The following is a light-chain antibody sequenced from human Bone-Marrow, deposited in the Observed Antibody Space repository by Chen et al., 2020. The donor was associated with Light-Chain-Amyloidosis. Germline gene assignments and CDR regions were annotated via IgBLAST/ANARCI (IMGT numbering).Light chain of an antibody. V-gene: IGLV3-21*02. CDR2: DDS. CDR3: QVRDRGSDRLV. CDR1: NLGSTS. J-gene: IGLJ3*02. Sequence: SYELTQPSSGSVAPGQTATIACGGNNLGSTSVHWYQQTPGRAPLLVFYDDSDRPSGIPVRFSGANSGNTAIPTISRVEAGDEADYYCQVRDRGSDRLVFGGGTKLTVL.